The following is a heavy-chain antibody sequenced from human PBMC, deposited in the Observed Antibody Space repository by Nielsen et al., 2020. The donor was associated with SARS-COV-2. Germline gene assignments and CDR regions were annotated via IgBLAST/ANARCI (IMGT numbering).Heavy chain of an antibody. D-gene: IGHD1-20*01. CDR1: GYTFTDYY. CDR2: ISGYSGNT. Sequence: ASVKVSCKASGYTFTDYYIHWVRQAPGQGLEWMGWISGYSGNTNYAERLQGRVTMTTDTSTSTAYLELRSLRSDDTAVYYCARDRDTVRARSNWNDYDYWGQGTLVTVSS. CDR3: ARDRDTVRARSNWNDYDY. V-gene: IGHV1-18*04. J-gene: IGHJ4*02.